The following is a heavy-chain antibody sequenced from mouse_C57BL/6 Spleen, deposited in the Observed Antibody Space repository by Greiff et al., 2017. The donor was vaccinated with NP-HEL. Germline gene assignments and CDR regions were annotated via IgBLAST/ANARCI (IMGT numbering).Heavy chain of an antibody. Sequence: QVQLQQSGPGLVQPSQSLSITCTVSGFLLTSYGVHWVRQSPGKGLEWLGVIWSGGSTDYNAAFISRLSISKDNSKSQVFFKMNSLQADDTAIYYCATPGPSYAMDYWGQGTSVTVSS. CDR1: GFLLTSYG. V-gene: IGHV2-2*01. CDR3: ATPGPSYAMDY. CDR2: IWSGGST. J-gene: IGHJ4*01. D-gene: IGHD4-1*01.